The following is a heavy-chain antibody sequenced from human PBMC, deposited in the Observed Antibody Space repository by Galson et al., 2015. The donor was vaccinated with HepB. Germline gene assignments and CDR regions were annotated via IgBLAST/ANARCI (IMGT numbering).Heavy chain of an antibody. Sequence: SLRLSCAASGFTFSSHGMHWVRQAPGRGLEWVAVIWYDGGNKYYADSVKGRFIMSRDNSKNTLDLQMHSLRAEDTAVYFCARDSYGSNSAFFDYWGHGTLVTVSS. CDR1: GFTFSSHG. J-gene: IGHJ4*01. V-gene: IGHV3-33*01. D-gene: IGHD4-23*01. CDR3: ARDSYGSNSAFFDY. CDR2: IWYDGGNK.